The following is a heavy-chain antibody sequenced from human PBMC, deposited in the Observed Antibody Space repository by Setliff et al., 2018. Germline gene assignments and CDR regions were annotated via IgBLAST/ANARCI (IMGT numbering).Heavy chain of an antibody. J-gene: IGHJ4*02. Sequence: SETLSLTCTVSGGSISSGSYYWSWIRQPAGKGLEWIGHIYTSGSTNYNPSLKSRVTISVDTSKNQFSLKLSSVTAADTAVYYCARAGVYYDSSGYYYVPIFDYWGQGTLVTVSS. CDR2: IYTSGST. CDR1: GGSISSGSYY. D-gene: IGHD3-22*01. V-gene: IGHV4-61*09. CDR3: ARAGVYYDSSGYYYVPIFDY.